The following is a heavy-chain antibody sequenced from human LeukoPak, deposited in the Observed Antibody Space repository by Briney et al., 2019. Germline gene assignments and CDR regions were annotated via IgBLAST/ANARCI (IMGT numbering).Heavy chain of an antibody. CDR2: IYYSGST. CDR1: GGSISSSSYY. J-gene: IGHJ5*02. Sequence: PSETLSLTCTVSGGSISSSSYYWGWIRQPPGKGLEWIGSIYYSGSTNYNPSLKSRATISVDTSKNQFSLKLSSVTAADTAVYCCARGFGLAYYDFWSGYSNWFDPWGQGTLVTVSS. D-gene: IGHD3-3*01. CDR3: ARGFGLAYYDFWSGYSNWFDP. V-gene: IGHV4-39*07.